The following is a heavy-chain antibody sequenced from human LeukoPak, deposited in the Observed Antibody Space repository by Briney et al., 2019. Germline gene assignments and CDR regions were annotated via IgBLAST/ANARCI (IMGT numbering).Heavy chain of an antibody. J-gene: IGHJ5*02. Sequence: GGSLRLSCAASGFTFSSYAMSWVRQAPGKGLEWGSAISGSGGSTYYADSVKGRFTISRDNSKNTLYLQMNSLRAEDTAVYYCAKDLFEDGGEVNWFDPWGQGTLVTVSS. D-gene: IGHD2-21*01. V-gene: IGHV3-23*01. CDR3: AKDLFEDGGEVNWFDP. CDR2: ISGSGGST. CDR1: GFTFSSYA.